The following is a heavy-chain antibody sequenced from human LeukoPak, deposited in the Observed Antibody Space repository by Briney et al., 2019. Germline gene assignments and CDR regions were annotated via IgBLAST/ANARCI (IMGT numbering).Heavy chain of an antibody. CDR1: GGSISSGDYY. J-gene: IGHJ3*02. Sequence: PSETLSLTCTVSGGSISSGDYYWSWIRQPPGKGLEWIGYIYYSGSTYYNPSLESRVTISVDTSKNQFSLKLSSVTAADTAVYYCARDHCSGGSCYGSDAFDIWGQGTMVTVSS. CDR3: ARDHCSGGSCYGSDAFDI. V-gene: IGHV4-30-4*01. CDR2: IYYSGST. D-gene: IGHD2-15*01.